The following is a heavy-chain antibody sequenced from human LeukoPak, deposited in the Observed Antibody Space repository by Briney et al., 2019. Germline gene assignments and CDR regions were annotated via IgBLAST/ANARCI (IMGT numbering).Heavy chain of an antibody. D-gene: IGHD4-17*01. J-gene: IGHJ4*02. V-gene: IGHV3-53*01. Sequence: GGSLRLSCAASGFTVSSNYMSWVRQAPGKGLEWVSVIYSGGSTYYADSVKGRFTISRDNSKNTLYLQMDSLRAEDTAVYYCATYDYGDFRLDYWGQGTLVTVSS. CDR3: ATYDYGDFRLDY. CDR2: IYSGGST. CDR1: GFTVSSNY.